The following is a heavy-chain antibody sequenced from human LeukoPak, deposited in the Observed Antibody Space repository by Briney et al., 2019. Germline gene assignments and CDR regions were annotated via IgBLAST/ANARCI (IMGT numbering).Heavy chain of an antibody. J-gene: IGHJ4*02. CDR3: ARDRGSYNYYFDY. CDR2: IYYSGST. D-gene: IGHD1-26*01. V-gene: IGHV4-61*01. Sequence: SETLSLTCTVSGGSVSSGSYYWSWIRQPPGKGLEWIGYIYYSGSTNYNPSLKSRVTISVDTSKNQFSLKLSSVTAADTAVYCCARDRGSYNYYFDYWGQGTLVTVSS. CDR1: GGSVSSGSYY.